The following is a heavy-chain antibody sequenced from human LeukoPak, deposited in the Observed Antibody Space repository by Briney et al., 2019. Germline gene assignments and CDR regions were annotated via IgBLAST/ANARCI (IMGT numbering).Heavy chain of an antibody. CDR2: ISYDGSNK. CDR3: ASLVYYDILTGYPNPSFDY. Sequence: PGGSLRLSCAASGFTFSSYAMLWVRQAPGKGLEWVAVISYDGSNKYYADSVKGRFTISRDNSKNTLYLQMNSLRAEDTAVYYCASLVYYDILTGYPNPSFDYWGQGTLVTVSS. V-gene: IGHV3-30-3*01. CDR1: GFTFSSYA. D-gene: IGHD3-9*01. J-gene: IGHJ4*02.